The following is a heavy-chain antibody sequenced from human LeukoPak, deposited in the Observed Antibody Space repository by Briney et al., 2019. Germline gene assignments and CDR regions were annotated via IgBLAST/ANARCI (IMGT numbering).Heavy chain of an antibody. V-gene: IGHV3-64*01. CDR1: GFTFSSYA. CDR2: ISSNGGST. CDR3: ASGQRGGVRGVLGGLFASYYTYYYMDV. Sequence: TGGSLRLSCAASGFTFSSYAMHWVRQAPGKGLEYVSAISSNGGSTYYANSVKGRFTISRDNSKNTLYLQMGSLRAEDMALYYCASGQRGGVRGVLGGLFASYYTYYYMDVWGRGTTVTVSS. J-gene: IGHJ6*03. D-gene: IGHD3-16*01.